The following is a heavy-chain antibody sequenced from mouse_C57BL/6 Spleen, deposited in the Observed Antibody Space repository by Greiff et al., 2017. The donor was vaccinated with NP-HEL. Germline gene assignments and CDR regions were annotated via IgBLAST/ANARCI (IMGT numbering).Heavy chain of an antibody. CDR1: GFTFSDYY. CDR3: ARDLTFAY. D-gene: IGHD2-13*01. CDR2: INYDGSST. J-gene: IGHJ3*01. V-gene: IGHV5-16*01. Sequence: EVKLMESEGGLVQPGSSMKLSCTASGFTFSDYYMAWVRQVPEKGLEWVANINYDGSSTYYLDSLKSRFIISRDNAKNILYLQMSSLKSEDTATYYCARDLTFAYWGQGTLVTVSA.